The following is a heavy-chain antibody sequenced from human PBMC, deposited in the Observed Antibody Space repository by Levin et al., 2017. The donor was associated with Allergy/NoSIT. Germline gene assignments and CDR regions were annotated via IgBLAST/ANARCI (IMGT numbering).Heavy chain of an antibody. D-gene: IGHD3-10*01. CDR2: INNSGGTT. Sequence: GESLKISCAASGFTFSNYGLTWVRQAPGKGLEWVSVINNSGGTTYYADSVKGRFTISRDNSKNTLYLQMNSLRAEDTAVYYCARGPLVMGVKYYGMDVWGHGTTVTVSS. J-gene: IGHJ6*02. V-gene: IGHV3-23*01. CDR3: ARGPLVMGVKYYGMDV. CDR1: GFTFSNYG.